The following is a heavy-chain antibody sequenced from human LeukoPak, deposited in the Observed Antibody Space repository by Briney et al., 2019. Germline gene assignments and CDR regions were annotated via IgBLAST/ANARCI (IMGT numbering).Heavy chain of an antibody. Sequence: SETLSLTCAVYGGSFSGYYWSWIRQPPGKGLEWIGEINHSGSTNYNPSLKSRVTISVDTSKNQFSLKVSSVTAADTAVYYCARSPLWFGELLYGWFDPWGQGTLVTVSS. CDR2: INHSGST. V-gene: IGHV4-34*01. CDR3: ARSPLWFGELLYGWFDP. J-gene: IGHJ5*02. CDR1: GGSFSGYY. D-gene: IGHD3-10*01.